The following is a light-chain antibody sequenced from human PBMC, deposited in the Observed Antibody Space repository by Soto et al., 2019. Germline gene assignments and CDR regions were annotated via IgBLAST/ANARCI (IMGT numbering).Light chain of an antibody. Sequence: VVLTQSPATLSLSPWERGTLSCGASQSVSSSYVAWYQHKPGLAPRLLSQETSSRAMGSPDRVSGSKSGTNVTLTIRRMEPEDVGMYYCQQYGSSPITFGQGTRLEIK. CDR2: ETS. CDR1: QSVSSSY. J-gene: IGKJ5*01. V-gene: IGKV3D-20*01. CDR3: QQYGSSPIT.